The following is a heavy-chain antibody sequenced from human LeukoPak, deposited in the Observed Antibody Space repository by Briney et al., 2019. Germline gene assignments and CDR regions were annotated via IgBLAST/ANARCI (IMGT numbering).Heavy chain of an antibody. CDR1: GGSFSSYG. Sequence: ASVKVSCKASGGSFSSYGISWVRQAPGPGLEWVGRIIPIFGTANYAQKFQDRVNITADKSTSIVYMELSSLRSEDTAVYYCARRTTSVAFDIWGQGTMVTVSS. J-gene: IGHJ3*02. V-gene: IGHV1-69*06. CDR2: IIPIFGTA. D-gene: IGHD2-2*01. CDR3: ARRTTSVAFDI.